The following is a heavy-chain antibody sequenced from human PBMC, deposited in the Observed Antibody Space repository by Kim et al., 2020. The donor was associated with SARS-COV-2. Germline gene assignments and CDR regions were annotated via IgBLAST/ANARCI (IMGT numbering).Heavy chain of an antibody. CDR2: IKSKTDGGTT. J-gene: IGHJ6*02. CDR3: TTGVAAAGPPYYYYYGMDV. Sequence: GGSLRLSCAASGFTFSNAWMRWVRQAPGKGLEWVGRIKSKTDGGTTDYAAPGKGRFTISRDDTTNTLYLQMNSLKTEDPAVYYCTTGVAAAGPPYYYYYGMDVWGQGTTVTVSS. D-gene: IGHD6-13*01. V-gene: IGHV3-15*01. CDR1: GFTFSNAW.